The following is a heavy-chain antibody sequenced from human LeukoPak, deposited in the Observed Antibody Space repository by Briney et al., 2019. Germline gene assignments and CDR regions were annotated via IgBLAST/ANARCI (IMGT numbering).Heavy chain of an antibody. CDR1: GFTFSSYA. V-gene: IGHV3-23*01. D-gene: IGHD1-26*01. CDR3: AKRSGSYLRGGGEMDY. Sequence: GGSLRLSCAASGFTFSSYAMSWVRQAPGKGLEWVSAISGGGGSTYYADSVKGRFTISRDNSKNTLYLQMNSLRAEDTAVYYCAKRSGSYLRGGGEMDYWGQGTLVTVSS. CDR2: ISGGGGST. J-gene: IGHJ4*02.